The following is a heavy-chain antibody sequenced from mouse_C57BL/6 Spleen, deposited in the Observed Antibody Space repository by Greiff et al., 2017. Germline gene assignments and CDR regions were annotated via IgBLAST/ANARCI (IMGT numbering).Heavy chain of an antibody. J-gene: IGHJ1*03. CDR3: ARGGYWYFDV. D-gene: IGHD1-1*02. CDR2: INYDGSST. Sequence: VQLKESEGGLVQPGSSMKLSCTASGFTFSDYYMAWVRQVPEKGLEWVANINYDGSSTYYLDSLKSRFIISRDNAKNILYLQMSSLKSEDTATYYCARGGYWYFDVWGTGTTVTVSS. V-gene: IGHV5-16*01. CDR1: GFTFSDYY.